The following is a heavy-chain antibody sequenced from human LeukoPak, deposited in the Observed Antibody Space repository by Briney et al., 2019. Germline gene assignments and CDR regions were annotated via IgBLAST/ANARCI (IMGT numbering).Heavy chain of an antibody. Sequence: SETLSLTCTVSGGSINNTKFYWGWIRQPPRKGLEGIGSVYYCEINYSSPSLKIRVTISVDTSKNQFSLKLSSVTAADTAVYYCARISRWGPYWGQGTLVTVSS. CDR2: VYYCEIN. J-gene: IGHJ4*02. CDR3: ARISRWGPY. D-gene: IGHD3-16*01. CDR1: GGSINNTKFY. V-gene: IGHV4-39*07.